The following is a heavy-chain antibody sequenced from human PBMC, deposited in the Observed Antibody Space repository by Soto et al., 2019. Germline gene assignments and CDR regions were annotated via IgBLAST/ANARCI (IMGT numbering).Heavy chain of an antibody. CDR2: IYHSGSP. CDR3: ARGYRGSSSSLGWFDP. Sequence: QVQLQESGPGLVKPSGTLSLTCAVSGGSISSSNWWSWVRQPPGKGLEWIGGIYHSGSPNYNPSLKSRVTISVDKSKNQFSLKRSSVTAADTAVYYCARGYRGSSSSLGWFDPWGQGTLVTVSS. D-gene: IGHD6-6*01. CDR1: GGSISSSNW. J-gene: IGHJ5*02. V-gene: IGHV4-4*02.